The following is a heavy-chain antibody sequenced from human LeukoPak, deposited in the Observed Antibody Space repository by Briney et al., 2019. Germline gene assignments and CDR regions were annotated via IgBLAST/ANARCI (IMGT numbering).Heavy chain of an antibody. CDR2: IYYSGGT. D-gene: IGHD2-2*01. CDR1: GGSISSYY. CDR3: ANGGYCSSTSCYPNWLDP. J-gene: IGHJ5*02. V-gene: IGHV4-59*01. Sequence: SETLSLTCTVSGGSISSYYWAWIRQPPGKGLEWIGYIYYSGGTYYNPSLKSRVFISLDTSKKQFSLKLSSVTAADTALYYCANGGYCSSTSCYPNWLDPWGQGTLVTVSS.